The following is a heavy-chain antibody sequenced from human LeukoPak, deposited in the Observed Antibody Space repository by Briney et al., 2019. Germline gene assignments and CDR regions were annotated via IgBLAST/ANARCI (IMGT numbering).Heavy chain of an antibody. J-gene: IGHJ5*02. D-gene: IGHD3-10*01. Sequence: NPSETLSLTCAVYGGSYSGYYWSWIRQPPGKGLEWIGEINHSGSTNYNPSLKSRVTISVDTSKNQFSLKLSSVTAADTAVYYCARCHAGIYYGSGSNYRGSNWFDPWGQGTLVTVSS. CDR2: INHSGST. CDR1: GGSYSGYY. V-gene: IGHV4-34*01. CDR3: ARCHAGIYYGSGSNYRGSNWFDP.